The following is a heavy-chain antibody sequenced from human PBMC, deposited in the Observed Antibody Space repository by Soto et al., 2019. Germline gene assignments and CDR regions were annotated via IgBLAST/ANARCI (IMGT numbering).Heavy chain of an antibody. Sequence: QVQLQESDPGLVKPSQTLSLTCTVSGGSISSGDYYWSWIRQPPGKGLEWIGYIYYSGSTYYNPSLKSRVTISVDTSKNQFSLKLSSVTAADTAVYYCARWGYCSGGSCYPTPYYYYGMDVWGQGTTVTVSS. CDR3: ARWGYCSGGSCYPTPYYYYGMDV. D-gene: IGHD2-15*01. J-gene: IGHJ6*02. CDR1: GGSISSGDYY. V-gene: IGHV4-30-4*01. CDR2: IYYSGST.